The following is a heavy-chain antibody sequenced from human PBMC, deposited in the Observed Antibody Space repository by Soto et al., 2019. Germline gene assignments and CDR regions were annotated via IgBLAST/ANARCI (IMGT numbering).Heavy chain of an antibody. CDR3: AKETVEYYFDY. CDR1: GFTFSIYG. CDR2: ISYDGSNK. V-gene: IGHV3-30*18. J-gene: IGHJ4*02. Sequence: QVQLVESGGGVVQPGRSLRLSCAASGFTFSIYGMHWVRQAPGKGLERVAVISYDGSNKYYADSVKGRFTISRDNSKNTLYLQMNSLRGEDTAVYYCAKETVEYYFDYWGQGTLVTVSS. D-gene: IGHD3-3*01.